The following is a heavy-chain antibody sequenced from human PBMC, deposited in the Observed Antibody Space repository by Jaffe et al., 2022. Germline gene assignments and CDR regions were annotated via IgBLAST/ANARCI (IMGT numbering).Heavy chain of an antibody. Sequence: QVQLVESGGGLVKPGGSLRLSCAASGFTFSDYYMSWIRQAPGKGLEWVSYISSSGSTIYYADSVKGRFTISRDNAKNSLYLQMNSLRAEDTAVYYCARDRARGYYDILTGYYSGGDYYYMDVWGKGTTVTVSS. D-gene: IGHD3-9*01. V-gene: IGHV3-11*01. J-gene: IGHJ6*03. CDR1: GFTFSDYY. CDR2: ISSSGSTI. CDR3: ARDRARGYYDILTGYYSGGDYYYMDV.